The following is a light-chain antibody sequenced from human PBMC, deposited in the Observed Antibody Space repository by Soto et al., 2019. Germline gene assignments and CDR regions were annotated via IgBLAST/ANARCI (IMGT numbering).Light chain of an antibody. CDR2: DVN. V-gene: IGLV2-14*01. CDR3: NSYTTSSTYD. CDR1: SSDVGSYNR. J-gene: IGLJ1*01. Sequence: QSALTQPASVSGSPGQSITISCTGTSSDVGSYNRVSWYQQPPGTAPKLIIYDVNNRPSGVSNRFSGSKSGNTASLTISGLQTEDEADYYCNSYTTSSTYDFGTGTKLTVL.